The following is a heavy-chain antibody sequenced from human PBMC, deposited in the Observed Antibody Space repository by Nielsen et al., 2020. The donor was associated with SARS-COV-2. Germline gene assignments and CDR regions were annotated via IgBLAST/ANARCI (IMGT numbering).Heavy chain of an antibody. CDR3: AKDLIAVIVATASPFDY. CDR1: GSTFSNYA. V-gene: IGHV3-23*01. CDR2: IGGSGDIT. D-gene: IGHD2-15*01. J-gene: IGHJ4*02. Sequence: GESLKISCAASGSTFSNYAMSWVRQAPGKGPEWVSTIGGSGDITYYGDSVKGRFTISRDNSKDTLYLQMNSLRAEDTAVYYCAKDLIAVIVATASPFDYWGQGSLVTVSS.